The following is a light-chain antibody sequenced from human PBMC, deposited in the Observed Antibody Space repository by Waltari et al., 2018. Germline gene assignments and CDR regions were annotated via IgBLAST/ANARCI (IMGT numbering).Light chain of an antibody. CDR2: RAS. Sequence: ELVMTQSPATLSVSPGERASLSCRASQSASTSFAWYQQTPGQAPRLLIYRASPRAAGIPDRFSGSGSGTEFTLTISSLQSEDSAIYYCQQYNIWPWTFGQGTKVDIK. J-gene: IGKJ1*01. V-gene: IGKV3-15*01. CDR1: QSASTS. CDR3: QQYNIWPWT.